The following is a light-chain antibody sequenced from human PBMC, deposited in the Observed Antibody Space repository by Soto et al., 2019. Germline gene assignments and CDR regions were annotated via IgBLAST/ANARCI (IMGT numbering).Light chain of an antibody. Sequence: ESVLTQSPGTLSLSPGERATLSCRASQSVSSSYLAWYRQKPGQAPSLLIYAASTRATGIPDRISGSGSGTDFTLTISRLEPEDFAVYFCQLYGSSPPRYTFGQGTKLEIK. CDR3: QLYGSSPPRYT. V-gene: IGKV3-20*01. J-gene: IGKJ2*01. CDR2: AAS. CDR1: QSVSSSY.